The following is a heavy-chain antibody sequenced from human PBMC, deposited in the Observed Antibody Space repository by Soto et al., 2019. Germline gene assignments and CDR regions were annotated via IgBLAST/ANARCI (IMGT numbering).Heavy chain of an antibody. V-gene: IGHV1-18*01. CDR3: ARDDDYGANNWFDL. CDR1: GYTFTSYG. D-gene: IGHD4-17*01. Sequence: ASVKVSCKASGYTFTSYGISWVRQAPGQGLEWMGWISAYSGNTNYAQKLQGRVTMTTDTSTSTAYMELRSLRSDDTAVYYCARDDDYGANNWFDLWGKGTLVTVSS. J-gene: IGHJ5*02. CDR2: ISAYSGNT.